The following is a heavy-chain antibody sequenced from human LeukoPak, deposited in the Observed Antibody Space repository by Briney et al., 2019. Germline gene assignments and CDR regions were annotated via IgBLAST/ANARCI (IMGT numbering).Heavy chain of an antibody. Sequence: PSETLSLTCAVYGGSFSGYYWNWIRQPPGKGLEWIGEVNHSGGANYNPSLKSRVTMSVDTSKNQFSLKLSSVTAADTAVYYCVRGLGHSSSDYWGQGTLVTVSS. J-gene: IGHJ4*02. CDR2: VNHSGGA. D-gene: IGHD6-6*01. V-gene: IGHV4-34*01. CDR3: VRGLGHSSSDY. CDR1: GGSFSGYY.